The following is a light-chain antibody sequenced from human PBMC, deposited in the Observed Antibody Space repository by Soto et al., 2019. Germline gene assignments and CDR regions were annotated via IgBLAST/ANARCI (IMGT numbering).Light chain of an antibody. CDR3: CSYVGSNTLV. Sequence: QSALTQPASVSGSPGQSITISCTGTSSDVGGYNYVSWYQQHPGKAPKLMIYEVTNRPSGVSNRFSGSKSGNTASLTISGLQAEDEADYYCCSYVGSNTLVFGGGTKLTVL. V-gene: IGLV2-14*01. CDR1: SSDVGGYNY. CDR2: EVT. J-gene: IGLJ3*02.